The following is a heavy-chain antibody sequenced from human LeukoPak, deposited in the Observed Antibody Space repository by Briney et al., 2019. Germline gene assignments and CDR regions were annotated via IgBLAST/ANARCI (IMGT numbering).Heavy chain of an antibody. J-gene: IGHJ3*01. CDR1: GFTFTNYA. D-gene: IGHD2-2*01. CDR3: AKDIVVLAAAGDSFDV. V-gene: IGHV3-23*01. CDR2: ISGSGGST. Sequence: GGSLRLSCAASGFTFTNYAMSWVRQAPGKGLEWVSGISGSGGSTYYADSVKGRFTISRDNSKNTLYLQMNSLRAEDTAVYYCAKDIVVLAAAGDSFDVWGQGTMVTVSS.